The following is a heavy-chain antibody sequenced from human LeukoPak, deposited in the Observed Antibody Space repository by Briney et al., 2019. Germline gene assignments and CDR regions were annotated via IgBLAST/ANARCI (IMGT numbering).Heavy chain of an antibody. V-gene: IGHV4-59*02. CDR1: GGSVSGYY. CDR3: ARAPSYCGGDCTVYFDY. CDR2: FYYGGRT. J-gene: IGHJ4*02. D-gene: IGHD2-21*02. Sequence: VKPSETLSLTCTVSGGSVSGYYWSWIRQPPGKGLEWITYFYYGGRTNYNPSLRSRVTVSVDTSKNQFSLKLNSVTVADTAVYYCARAPSYCGGDCTVYFDYWGQGTLVTVSS.